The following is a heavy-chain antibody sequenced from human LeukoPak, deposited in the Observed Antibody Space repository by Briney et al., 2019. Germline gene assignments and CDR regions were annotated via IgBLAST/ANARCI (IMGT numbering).Heavy chain of an antibody. CDR1: GFTFSSYA. CDR2: MNIDGSVR. Sequence: GGSLRLSCAASGFTFSSYAMNWVRQAPGKGLVWVSRMNIDGSVRNHADPVKGRFTISRDNAKNTLFLQMNSLRAEDTAVYYCARVYISSTWFDFWGQGTLVTVSS. D-gene: IGHD3-3*02. V-gene: IGHV3-74*01. CDR3: ARVYISSTWFDF. J-gene: IGHJ5*01.